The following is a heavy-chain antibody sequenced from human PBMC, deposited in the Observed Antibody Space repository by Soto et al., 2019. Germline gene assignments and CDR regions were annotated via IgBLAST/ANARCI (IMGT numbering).Heavy chain of an antibody. V-gene: IGHV3-11*01. CDR3: ARDRQHWLVVGFSD. Sequence: GGSLRLSCAASGFTFSDYYMSWIRQAPGKGLEWGSYISSSGATIYYADSVQGRFTISRDNAKNSLYLQMNSLRAEDTAVYYCARDRQHWLVVGFSDWGQGTLVTVSS. J-gene: IGHJ4*02. CDR1: GFTFSDYY. CDR2: ISSSGATI. D-gene: IGHD6-19*01.